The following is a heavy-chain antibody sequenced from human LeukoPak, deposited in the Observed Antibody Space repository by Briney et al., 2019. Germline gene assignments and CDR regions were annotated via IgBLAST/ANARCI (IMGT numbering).Heavy chain of an antibody. V-gene: IGHV4-34*01. CDR1: GGSFSGYY. D-gene: IGHD5-12*01. J-gene: IGHJ4*02. CDR3: ARPMYGGSSNNPRPFDY. Sequence: SETLSLTCAVYGGSFSGYYWSWIRQPPGKGLEWIGEINHSGSTNYNPSLKSRVTISVDTSKSQFSLKLSSVTAADTAVYYCARPMYGGSSNNPRPFDYWGQGTLVTVSS. CDR2: INHSGST.